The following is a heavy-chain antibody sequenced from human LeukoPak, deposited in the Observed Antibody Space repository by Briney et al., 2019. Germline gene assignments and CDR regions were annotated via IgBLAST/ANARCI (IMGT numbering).Heavy chain of an antibody. V-gene: IGHV4-59*01. CDR1: GASISSYY. CDR2: IYYSVST. CDR3: ARDSGSYYFDY. Sequence: PSETLSLTCTVYGASISSYYWSWIRQPPGKGMEWIGYIYYSVSTNYNPSLKSRVTISVDTSKNQFSLKLSSVTAADTAVYYCARDSGSYYFDYWGQGTLVTVSS. J-gene: IGHJ4*02. D-gene: IGHD1-26*01.